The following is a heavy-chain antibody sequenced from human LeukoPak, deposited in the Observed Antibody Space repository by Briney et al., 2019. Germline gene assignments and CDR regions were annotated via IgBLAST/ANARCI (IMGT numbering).Heavy chain of an antibody. V-gene: IGHV1-2*02. Sequence: ASVKVSCKASGYSFTVYYIHWVRQAPGQGLEWMGWINPKFGGTNYAQNFQGRLTLTRDTSISTAYMELSRLRSDDTAMYYCARSPTIADAFAIWGRGTMVTVSS. CDR1: GYSFTVYY. CDR2: INPKFGGT. CDR3: ARSPTIADAFAI. D-gene: IGHD3-9*01. J-gene: IGHJ3*02.